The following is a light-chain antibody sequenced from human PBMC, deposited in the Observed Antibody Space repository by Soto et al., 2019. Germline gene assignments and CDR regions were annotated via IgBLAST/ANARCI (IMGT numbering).Light chain of an antibody. J-gene: IGLJ2*01. CDR3: GAWDNSLTAVI. V-gene: IGLV1-51*01. CDR2: DDQ. CDR1: TSNIRHNH. Sequence: QSVLTQPPSLSAAPGQKVTISCSGSTSNIRHNHVSWYQQVPGTAPKLLIYDDQRRPSGIPDRFSGSKSGTSATLGITGLQTGDEAHYYCGAWDNSLTAVIFGGGTKVTVL.